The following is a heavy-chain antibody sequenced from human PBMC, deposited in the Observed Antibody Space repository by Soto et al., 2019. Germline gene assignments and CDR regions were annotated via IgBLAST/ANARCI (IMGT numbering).Heavy chain of an antibody. J-gene: IGHJ4*02. Sequence: PGGSLRLSCAASGFSFSSYNMNWVRQAPGKGLEWVSSMSGSSSYTYYADSVKGRFTISRDNAKNSSYLQMNSLRAEDTAVYYCAKFWGSGSYYNLPDYWGQGTLVTVSS. D-gene: IGHD3-10*01. V-gene: IGHV3-21*04. CDR1: GFSFSSYN. CDR3: AKFWGSGSYYNLPDY. CDR2: MSGSSSYT.